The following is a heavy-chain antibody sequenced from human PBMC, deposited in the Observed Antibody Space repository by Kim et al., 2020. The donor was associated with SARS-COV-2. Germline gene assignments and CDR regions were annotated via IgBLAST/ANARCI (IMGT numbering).Heavy chain of an antibody. CDR3: VRDRMGGAFDM. CDR1: GFTFSAYY. J-gene: IGHJ3*02. CDR2: ITQSSTTI. V-gene: IGHV3-48*02. Sequence: GGSLRLSCATSGFTFSAYYMNWVRQAPGKGLEWLSFITQSSTTIYYADSVEGRFTISRDNAKHSLLLQMNSLSDEDTALYYCVRDRMGGAFDMWGQGTM. D-gene: IGHD3-16*01.